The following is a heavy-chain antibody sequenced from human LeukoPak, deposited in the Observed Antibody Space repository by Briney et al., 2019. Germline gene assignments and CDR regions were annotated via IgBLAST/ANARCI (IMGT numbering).Heavy chain of an antibody. D-gene: IGHD3-10*01. CDR3: AREPYGSGTFDY. CDR2: IYYSGST. Sequence: SETLSLTCTVSGGSVSSYYWSWIRQPPGKGLEWIGYIYYSGSTNYNPSLKSRVTISVDTSKNQFSLKLSSVTAADTAEYYCAREPYGSGTFDYWGQGTLVTVSA. CDR1: GGSVSSYY. V-gene: IGHV4-59*02. J-gene: IGHJ4*02.